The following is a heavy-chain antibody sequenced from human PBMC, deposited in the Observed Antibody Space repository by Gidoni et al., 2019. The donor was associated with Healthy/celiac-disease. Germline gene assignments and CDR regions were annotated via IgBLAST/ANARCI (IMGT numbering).Heavy chain of an antibody. CDR3: ARPRGSSSWYGLAFDI. D-gene: IGHD6-13*01. J-gene: IGHJ3*02. CDR1: GGSFSGYY. V-gene: IGHV4-34*01. Sequence: QVQLQPSGAGLFKPSATLSLTCAVYGGSFSGYYWSWIRQPPGKGLEWIGEINHSGSTNYNPSLKSRVTISVDTSKNQFSLKLSSVTAADTAVYYCARPRGSSSWYGLAFDIWGQGTMVTVSS. CDR2: INHSGST.